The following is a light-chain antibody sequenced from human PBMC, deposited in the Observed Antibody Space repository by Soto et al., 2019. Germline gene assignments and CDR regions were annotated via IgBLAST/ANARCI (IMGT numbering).Light chain of an antibody. J-gene: IGLJ2*01. CDR1: SSNIGDNY. V-gene: IGLV1-51*01. Sequence: QAVVTQPPSVSAAPGQKVTISCSGSSSNIGDNYVSWYQQVPGAAPKFLIYDNNRRPSGISDRFSGSKSGTSATLGITGLQTGDEADYYCATWDSSLSAVIFGGGTKLTVL. CDR3: ATWDSSLSAVI. CDR2: DNN.